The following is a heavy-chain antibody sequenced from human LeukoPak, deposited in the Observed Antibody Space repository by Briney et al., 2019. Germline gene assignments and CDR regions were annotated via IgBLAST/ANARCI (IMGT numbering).Heavy chain of an antibody. J-gene: IGHJ4*02. Sequence: PSETLSLTCTVSGGSISSSSYYWGWVRQPPGKGLEWIGSIYYSGDTYYSPSLKSRVTISVDTSKNQFSLKLSSVTAAGTAVYYCARGAYCSSTSCYTTPYYFDYWGQGTLVTVSS. V-gene: IGHV4-39*07. D-gene: IGHD2-2*02. CDR3: ARGAYCSSTSCYTTPYYFDY. CDR1: GGSISSSSYY. CDR2: IYYSGDT.